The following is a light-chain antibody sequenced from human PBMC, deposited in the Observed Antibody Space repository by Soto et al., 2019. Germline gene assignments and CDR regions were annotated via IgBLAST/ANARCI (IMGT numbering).Light chain of an antibody. J-gene: IGLJ2*01. CDR2: EVS. CDR3: SSSTSSSSLV. CDR1: SSDVGGYNY. Sequence: QSALTQPASVSGSPGQSITISCTGTSSDVGGYNYVSWYQQHPGKAPKLMLYEVSNRPSGVSNRFSGSKSGNTASLTISGLQAEDEADYYCSSSTSSSSLVFGGGTKVTVL. V-gene: IGLV2-14*01.